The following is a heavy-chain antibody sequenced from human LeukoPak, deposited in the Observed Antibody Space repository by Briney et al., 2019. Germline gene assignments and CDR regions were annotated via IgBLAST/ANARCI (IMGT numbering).Heavy chain of an antibody. D-gene: IGHD2-15*01. V-gene: IGHV1-2*02. CDR1: GYTFTDYY. CDR2: NNPKSGDT. J-gene: IGHJ4*02. CDR3: ARAISGGSPITASDY. Sequence: ASVKVSCKASGYTFTDYYIHWVRQAPGQGLEWLGWNNPKSGDTNYAQNFQGRVTMTSDTSISTAYMELSRLRSDDTAVYYCARAISGGSPITASDYWGQGTLVTVSS.